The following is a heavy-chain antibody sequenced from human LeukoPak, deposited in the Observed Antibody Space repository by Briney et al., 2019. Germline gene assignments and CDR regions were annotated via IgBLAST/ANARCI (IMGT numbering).Heavy chain of an antibody. Sequence: PSETLSLTCTVSGGSISSSSYYWGWIRQPPGKGLEWIGSIYYSGSTYYNPSLKSRVTISVDTSKNQFSLKLSSVTAADTAVYYCARHRYSSVMNDYWGQGTLVTVSS. CDR3: ARHRYSSVMNDY. J-gene: IGHJ4*02. CDR1: GGSISSSSYY. V-gene: IGHV4-39*01. D-gene: IGHD6-19*01. CDR2: IYYSGST.